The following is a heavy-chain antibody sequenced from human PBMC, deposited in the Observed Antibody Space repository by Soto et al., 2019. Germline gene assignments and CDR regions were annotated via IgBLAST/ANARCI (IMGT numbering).Heavy chain of an antibody. CDR1: CGSIRSSTYY. V-gene: IGHV4-39*01. J-gene: IGHJ4*02. CDR3: TRHEGGAAADRPLDY. D-gene: IGHD6-13*01. Sequence: SETLSLTCTVACGSIRSSTYYWAWIRQPPGKGLEWIGSIYSGSTHYNPSLKIRVTMSVDTSTNQFSLKLNSVTAADTAVYYCTRHEGGAAADRPLDYWGQGTLVTVS. CDR2: IYSGST.